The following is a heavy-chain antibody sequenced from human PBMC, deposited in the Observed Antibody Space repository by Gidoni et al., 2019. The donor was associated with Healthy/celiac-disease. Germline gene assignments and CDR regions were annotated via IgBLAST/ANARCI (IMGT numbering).Heavy chain of an antibody. CDR1: TFSSYA. CDR3: AKVAPPFDYDSSGYPDY. CDR2: ISGSGGST. Sequence: TFSSYAMSWVRQAPGKGLEWVSAISGSGGSTYYADSVKGRFTISRDNSKNTLYLQMNSLRAEDTAVYYCAKVAPPFDYDSSGYPDYWGQGTLVTVSS. J-gene: IGHJ4*02. V-gene: IGHV3-23*01. D-gene: IGHD3-22*01.